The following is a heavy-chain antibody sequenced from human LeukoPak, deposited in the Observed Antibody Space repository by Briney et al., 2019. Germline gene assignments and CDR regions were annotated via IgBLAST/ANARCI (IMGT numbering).Heavy chain of an antibody. CDR3: ASRWGGYFTNWFDP. CDR2: INHSGST. D-gene: IGHD3-3*01. V-gene: IGHV4-34*01. J-gene: IGHJ5*02. CDR1: GGSLSGYY. Sequence: SETLSLTCAVYGGSLSGYYWSWIRQPPGKGLEWIGEINHSGSTNYNPSLKSRVTISVDTSKNQFSLKLSSVTAADTAVYYCASRWGGYFTNWFDPWGQGTLVTVSS.